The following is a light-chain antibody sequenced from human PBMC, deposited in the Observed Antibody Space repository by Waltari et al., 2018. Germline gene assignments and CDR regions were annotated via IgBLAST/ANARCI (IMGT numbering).Light chain of an antibody. V-gene: IGKV3-20*01. CDR2: DAS. J-gene: IGKJ1*01. Sequence: EIVLTQSPGTLSLSPGERATLSCRASQSVSDNYLAWYQQKPGQAPRLLIYDASSRATVIPDRFSGSGSGTDFSLSIRRLEPEDSAVYYCQQYGRSTWTFGQGTRVEI. CDR3: QQYGRSTWT. CDR1: QSVSDNY.